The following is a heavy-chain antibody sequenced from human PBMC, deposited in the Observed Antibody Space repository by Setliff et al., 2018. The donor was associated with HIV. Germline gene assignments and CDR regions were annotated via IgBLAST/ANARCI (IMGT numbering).Heavy chain of an antibody. V-gene: IGHV1-46*01. D-gene: IGHD3-3*02. Sequence: ASVKVSCKASGYTFTNNYIHWVRQAPGQGFEWMAIINPSGGSASYAQKFQGRVTMTRNTYISTAYMELRRLKSEDTAVYHCATSTLGWSDDAFDIWGQGTMVTVSS. J-gene: IGHJ3*02. CDR3: ATSTLGWSDDAFDI. CDR1: GYTFTNNY. CDR2: INPSGGSA.